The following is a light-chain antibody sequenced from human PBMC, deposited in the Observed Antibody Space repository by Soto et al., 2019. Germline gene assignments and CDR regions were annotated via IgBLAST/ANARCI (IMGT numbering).Light chain of an antibody. J-gene: IGLJ1*01. CDR3: SSFTSGSTLYV. CDR2: DVS. V-gene: IGLV2-14*01. Sequence: QSALTQPASVSGSPGQSITISCTGTSSDVGGYNYVSWYQQHPGKAPKLMIYDVSNRPSGVSNRFSGSKSGNTASLTISGLQAEDGAVYYCSSFTSGSTLYVFGTGTKLTVL. CDR1: SSDVGGYNY.